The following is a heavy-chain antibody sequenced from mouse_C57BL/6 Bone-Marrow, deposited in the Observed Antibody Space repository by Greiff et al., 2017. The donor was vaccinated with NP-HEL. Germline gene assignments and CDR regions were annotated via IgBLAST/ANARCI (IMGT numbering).Heavy chain of an antibody. CDR3: ARLPIYYAFYYAMDY. D-gene: IGHD2-1*01. CDR1: GFTFSSYT. J-gene: IGHJ4*01. Sequence: EVQLVESGGGLVKPGGSLKLSCAASGFTFSSYTMSWVRQTPEKRLEWVATISGGGGNTYYPDSVKGRFPISRDNAKNTLYLQMSSLRSEDTALYYCARLPIYYAFYYAMDYWGQGTSVTVSS. V-gene: IGHV5-9*01. CDR2: ISGGGGNT.